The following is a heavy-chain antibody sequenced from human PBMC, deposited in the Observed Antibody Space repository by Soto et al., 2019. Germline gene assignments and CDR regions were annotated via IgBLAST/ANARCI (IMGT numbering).Heavy chain of an antibody. Sequence: EASVKVSCKASGYTFTSYGISWVRQAPGQGLEWMGWISAYNGNTNYAQKLQGRVTMTTDTSTSTAYMELRSLRSDDTAVYYCARGHGFVVVPAAILRGAFDIWGQGTMVTVSS. D-gene: IGHD2-2*02. CDR2: ISAYNGNT. V-gene: IGHV1-18*01. CDR1: GYTFTSYG. CDR3: ARGHGFVVVPAAILRGAFDI. J-gene: IGHJ3*02.